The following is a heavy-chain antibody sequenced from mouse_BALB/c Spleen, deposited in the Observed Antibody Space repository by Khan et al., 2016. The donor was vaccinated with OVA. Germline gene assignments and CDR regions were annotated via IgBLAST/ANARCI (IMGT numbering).Heavy chain of an antibody. CDR1: GYSITSNYA. J-gene: IGHJ4*01. Sequence: EVQLQESGPGLVKPSQSLSLTCTVTGYSITSNYAWNWIRQFPGNKLEWMGYISYSGSTNYNPSLKSRISLTRDTSKNQFFLQLHSVTTEDTATYYCARGNYYGYAMDYWGQGTSITVSS. CDR2: ISYSGST. V-gene: IGHV3-2*02. CDR3: ARGNYYGYAMDY. D-gene: IGHD1-1*01.